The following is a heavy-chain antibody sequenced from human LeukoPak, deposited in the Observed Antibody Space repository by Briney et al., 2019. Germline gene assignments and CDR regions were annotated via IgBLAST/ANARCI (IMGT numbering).Heavy chain of an antibody. CDR3: ARAPPASYGSFYYMDV. J-gene: IGHJ6*03. Sequence: GGSLRLSCAASGFTFSSDSMNWVRQAPGKGLEWVSSISSSSSYIYYADSVKGRFTLSRDNGKKSLYLQMNSLRAEDTTVYYCARAPPASYGSFYYMDVWGKGTTVTVSS. CDR2: ISSSSSYI. D-gene: IGHD5-18*01. V-gene: IGHV3-21*01. CDR1: GFTFSSDS.